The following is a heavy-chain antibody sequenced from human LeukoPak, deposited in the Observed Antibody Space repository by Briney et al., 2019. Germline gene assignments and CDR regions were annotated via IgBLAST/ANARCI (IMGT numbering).Heavy chain of an antibody. V-gene: IGHV3-30-3*01. Sequence: GGSLRLSCAASGFTFTSYSMHWVRQAPGKGLVWVSGISYDGSNKLYADSVKGRFTISRDNSKNTLYLQMNSLRAEDTAVYYCAGGDPAASNPYCFDSWGQGTLVTVSS. CDR2: ISYDGSNK. J-gene: IGHJ4*02. CDR3: AGGDPAASNPYCFDS. D-gene: IGHD2-2*01. CDR1: GFTFTSYS.